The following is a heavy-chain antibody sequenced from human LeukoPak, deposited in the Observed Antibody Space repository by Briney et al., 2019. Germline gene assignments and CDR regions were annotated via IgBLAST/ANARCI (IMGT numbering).Heavy chain of an antibody. Sequence: PGGSLRLSCAASGFTFSSYAMSWVRQAPGKGLEWVSAISGSGGSTYYADSVKGRFTISRDNSKDTLYLQMNSLRAEDTAVYYLGKGLGDTTFHYYFGKDGLGQGTTVTVSS. CDR1: GFTFSSYA. CDR2: ISGSGGST. V-gene: IGHV3-23*01. CDR3: GKGLGDTTFHYYFGKDG. J-gene: IGHJ6*02. D-gene: IGHD2/OR15-2a*01.